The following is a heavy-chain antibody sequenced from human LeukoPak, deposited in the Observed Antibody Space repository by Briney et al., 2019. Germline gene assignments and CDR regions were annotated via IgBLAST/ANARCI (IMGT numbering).Heavy chain of an antibody. CDR3: ARHGGFVPYFDY. CDR2: IYYSGNT. J-gene: IGHJ4*02. V-gene: IGHV4-59*08. Sequence: SETLSLTCTVSGGSISSYYWSWLRQPPGKGLEWIGYIYYSGNTNYNPSLESRVTISVDSSKNQFSLKLSSVTAADTAVYYCARHGGFVPYFDYWGQGTLVTVSS. CDR1: GGSISSYY. D-gene: IGHD3-16*01.